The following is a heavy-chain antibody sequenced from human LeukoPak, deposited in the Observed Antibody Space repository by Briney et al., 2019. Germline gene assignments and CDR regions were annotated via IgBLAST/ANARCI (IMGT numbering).Heavy chain of an antibody. CDR3: ARGGGSTDYYDSSGYF. D-gene: IGHD3-22*01. Sequence: GSLRLSCAASGFTVSSNYMSWVRQPPGKGLEWIGYIYYSGSTNYNPSLKSRVTISVDTSKNQFSLKLSSVTAADTAVYYCARGGGSTDYYDSSGYFWGQGTLVTVSS. V-gene: IGHV4-59*02. J-gene: IGHJ4*02. CDR1: GFTVSSNY. CDR2: IYYSGST.